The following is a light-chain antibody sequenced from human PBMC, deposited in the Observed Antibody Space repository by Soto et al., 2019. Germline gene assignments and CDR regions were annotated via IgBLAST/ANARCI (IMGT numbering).Light chain of an antibody. CDR3: CSYAGSSSSI. CDR2: EVT. V-gene: IGLV2-23*02. CDR1: SSDVGTYNL. Sequence: QSVLTQPASVSGSPGQWITISCSGTSSDVGTYNLVSWYQQYPGKAPRLMIYEVTKRPSGVSNRFSGSKSGNTASLTISGLQPEDEADYYCCSYAGSSSSIFGTGTKVPVL. J-gene: IGLJ1*01.